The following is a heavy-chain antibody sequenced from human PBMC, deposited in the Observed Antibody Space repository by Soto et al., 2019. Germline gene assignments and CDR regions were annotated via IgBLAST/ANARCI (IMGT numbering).Heavy chain of an antibody. J-gene: IGHJ3*02. D-gene: IGHD2-2*01. V-gene: IGHV4-34*01. CDR1: GGSFSGYY. Sequence: QVQLQQWGAGLLKPSETLSLTCAVYGGSFSGYYWSWIRQPPGKGLEWIGEINHSGSTNYHPSLKSRVTISVDTSRNQFSLKLSSVTAADTAVYYCAGGGRIVVVPAAMPSAFDIWGQGTMVTVSS. CDR2: INHSGST. CDR3: AGGGRIVVVPAAMPSAFDI.